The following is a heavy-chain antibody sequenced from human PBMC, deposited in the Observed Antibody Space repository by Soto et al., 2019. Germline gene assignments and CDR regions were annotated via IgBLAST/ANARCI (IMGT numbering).Heavy chain of an antibody. CDR2: FYSSGSI. CDR1: GYSITAGGYY. J-gene: IGHJ5*02. D-gene: IGHD6-19*01. V-gene: IGHV4-31*03. Sequence: SETLSLTCFVSGYSITAGGYYRSWIRHHPGKGLEWIGSFYSSGSIIYNPSLRSRVSISGDTSSNQFSMSLTSVTAADTARYYCARMYSSGSGWFHPWGQGTLVTVSS. CDR3: ARMYSSGSGWFHP.